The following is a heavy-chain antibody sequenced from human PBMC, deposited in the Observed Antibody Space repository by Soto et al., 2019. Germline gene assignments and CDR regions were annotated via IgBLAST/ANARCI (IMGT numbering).Heavy chain of an antibody. CDR1: GYNFPIYW. CDR3: ARANVITFGGIIDPSFFDY. D-gene: IGHD3-16*02. CDR2: IYPGDSDS. V-gene: IGHV5-51*01. Sequence: PGQSLKISCQGSGYNFPIYWIAWVRQMPGKGLEWMGIIYPGDSDSRYSPSFQGQVTISADKSSSTAYLQWSSLKASDTALYYCARANVITFGGIIDPSFFDYWGQGTLVTVYS. J-gene: IGHJ4*02.